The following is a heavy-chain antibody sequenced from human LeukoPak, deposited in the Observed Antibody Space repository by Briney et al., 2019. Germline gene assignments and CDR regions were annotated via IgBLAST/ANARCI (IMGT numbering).Heavy chain of an antibody. CDR1: AYSIGNGYY. J-gene: IGHJ5*02. D-gene: IGHD4-11*01. V-gene: IGHV4-38-2*01. CDR3: ARHDFYSNYPHNWFDP. CDR2: FYHSGST. Sequence: SETLSLTCAVSAYSIGNGYYWGWIRQPPGKGLEWIGSFYHSGSTYYNPSLKSRVTISVDTSKNQFSLKLSSVTAADTAVYYCARHDFYSNYPHNWFDPWGQGTLVTVSS.